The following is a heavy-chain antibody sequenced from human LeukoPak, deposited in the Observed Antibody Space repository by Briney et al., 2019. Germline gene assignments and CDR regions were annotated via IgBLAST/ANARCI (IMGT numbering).Heavy chain of an antibody. Sequence: GGSLRLSCAASGFTVSSNYMSWVRQAPGKGLEWVSVIYSGGSTYYADSVKGRFTISRDNSKNTLYLQMNSLRAEDTAVYYCARAQLGYYYDSSGYRDDWGQGTLVTVSS. D-gene: IGHD3-22*01. CDR1: GFTVSSNY. V-gene: IGHV3-53*01. CDR2: IYSGGST. CDR3: ARAQLGYYYDSSGYRDD. J-gene: IGHJ4*02.